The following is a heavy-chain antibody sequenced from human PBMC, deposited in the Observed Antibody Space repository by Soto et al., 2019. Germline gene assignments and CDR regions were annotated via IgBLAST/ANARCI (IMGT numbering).Heavy chain of an antibody. J-gene: IGHJ4*02. D-gene: IGHD3-16*02. V-gene: IGHV2-5*02. CDR2: IYLDDDK. CDR1: GFSLRTSGVG. Sequence: SGPTLVNPTHTLTLTCTFSGFSLRTSGVGVGWIRQPPGKALEWLALIYLDDDKRYSPSLKSRLTITKDTSKNQVVLTMTNMDPVDTATYYCAHTPGVIAFDYWGQGPWSPSPQ. CDR3: AHTPGVIAFDY.